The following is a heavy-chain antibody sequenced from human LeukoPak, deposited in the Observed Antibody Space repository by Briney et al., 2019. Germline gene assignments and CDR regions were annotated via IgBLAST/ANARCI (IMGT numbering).Heavy chain of an antibody. J-gene: IGHJ4*02. D-gene: IGHD4-17*01. V-gene: IGHV3-7*01. Sequence: DSVKGRFTISRDNAKNSLYLQMNSLRAEDTAVYYCARPAASDYGDYPFDYWGQGTLVTVSS. CDR3: ARPAASDYGDYPFDY.